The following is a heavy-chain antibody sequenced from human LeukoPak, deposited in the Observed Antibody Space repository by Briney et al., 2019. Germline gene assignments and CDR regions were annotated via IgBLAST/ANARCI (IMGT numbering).Heavy chain of an antibody. Sequence: PSETLSLTCAVYGGSFSGYYWSWIRQPPGKGLEWIGEINHSGSTNYNPSLKSRVTISVDTSKNQFSLKLSSVTAADTAVYYCARKRTMVRGVVAGYWGQGTLVTVSS. CDR3: ARKRTMVRGVVAGY. V-gene: IGHV4-34*01. CDR1: GGSFSGYY. CDR2: INHSGST. D-gene: IGHD3-10*01. J-gene: IGHJ4*02.